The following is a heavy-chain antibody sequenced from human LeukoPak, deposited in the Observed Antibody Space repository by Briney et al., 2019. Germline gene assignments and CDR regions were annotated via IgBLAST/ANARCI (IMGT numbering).Heavy chain of an antibody. D-gene: IGHD5-12*01. CDR3: AREGDSGYEFDY. Sequence: PGGSLRLSCAASAFTVSSNYMSWVRQAPGKGLEWVSVIYSGGRTYYADSVKGRFTISRDNSKNTLYLQMNSLRAEDTAVYYCAREGDSGYEFDYWGQGTLVTVSS. CDR1: AFTVSSNY. J-gene: IGHJ4*02. V-gene: IGHV3-53*01. CDR2: IYSGGRT.